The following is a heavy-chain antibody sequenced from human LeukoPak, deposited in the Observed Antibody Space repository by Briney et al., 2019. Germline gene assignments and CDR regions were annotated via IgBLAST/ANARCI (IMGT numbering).Heavy chain of an antibody. CDR3: ARRRMDYYYGMDV. V-gene: IGHV1-69*13. D-gene: IGHD2-15*01. CDR2: IIPIFGTA. J-gene: IGHJ6*02. Sequence: ASVKVSCKASGGTFSSYAITWVRQAPGQGLEWMGGIIPIFGTANYAQKFQGRVTITADESTSTAYMELSSLRSEDTAVYYCARRRMDYYYGMDVWGQGTTVTVSS. CDR1: GGTFSSYA.